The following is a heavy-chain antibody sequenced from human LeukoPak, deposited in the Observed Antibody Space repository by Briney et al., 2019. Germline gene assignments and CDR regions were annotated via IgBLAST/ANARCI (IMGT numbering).Heavy chain of an antibody. CDR2: INPSGGST. V-gene: IGHV1-46*01. CDR1: GYTFTNYY. Sequence: GASVKVSCKASGYTFTNYYIHWVRQAPGQGLEWMGIINPSGGSTSYAQKFQGRVAMTRDTSTSTVYMELSSLRSEDTAVYYCARNNDILTGLMGSAFDIWGQGTMVAVSS. D-gene: IGHD3-9*01. J-gene: IGHJ3*02. CDR3: ARNNDILTGLMGSAFDI.